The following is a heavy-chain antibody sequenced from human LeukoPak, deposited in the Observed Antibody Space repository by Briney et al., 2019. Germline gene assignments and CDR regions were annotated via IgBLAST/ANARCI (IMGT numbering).Heavy chain of an antibody. V-gene: IGHV3-21*01. CDR3: ARGSSSSDRSFDY. Sequence: GGSLRLSCAASGFTFSSYSMNWVRQAPGKGLEWVSSISSRSSYIYYADSVKGRFTISRDNAKNSLYLQMNSLRAEDTAVYYCARGSSSSDRSFDYWGQGTLVTVSS. CDR1: GFTFSSYS. D-gene: IGHD6-6*01. J-gene: IGHJ4*02. CDR2: ISSRSSYI.